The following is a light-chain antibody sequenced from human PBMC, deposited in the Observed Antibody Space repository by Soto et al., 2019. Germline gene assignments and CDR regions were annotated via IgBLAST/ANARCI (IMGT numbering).Light chain of an antibody. J-gene: IGKJ2*01. CDR2: AAS. V-gene: IGKV1-39*01. Sequence: DIQMTQSPSSLSASVGDRVTITCRASQSISSSINWYQQKSGKAPKLLISAASRLQSGVPSRFIGSGSGTDFTLIISSLQPDDFASYYCQQGYSTPADTFGQGTKLEIK. CDR3: QQGYSTPADT. CDR1: QSISSS.